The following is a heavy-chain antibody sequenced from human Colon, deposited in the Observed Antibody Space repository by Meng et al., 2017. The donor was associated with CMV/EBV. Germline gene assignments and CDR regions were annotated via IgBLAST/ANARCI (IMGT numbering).Heavy chain of an antibody. CDR2: MNPNSGNT. D-gene: IGHD3-10*01. V-gene: IGHV1-8*01. Sequence: ASVKVSCKASGYTFTSYDINWVRQATGQGLEWMGWMNPNSGNTGYAQKFQGRVTMTRNTSISTAYMELSSLRSDDTAVYYCARVTWVGFFIISYFDYWGQGTLVTVSS. J-gene: IGHJ4*02. CDR3: ARVTWVGFFIISYFDY. CDR1: GYTFTSYD.